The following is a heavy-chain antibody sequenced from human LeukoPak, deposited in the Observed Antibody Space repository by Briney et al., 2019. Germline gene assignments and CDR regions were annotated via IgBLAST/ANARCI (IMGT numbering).Heavy chain of an antibody. J-gene: IGHJ4*02. Sequence: PSQTLSLTCTVSGGSISSGSYYWGWIRQPPGKGLEWIGSIYHSGSTYYNPSLKSRVTISVDTSKNQFSLKLSSVTAADTAVYYCARDYASSIAVGYYFDYWGQGTLVTVSS. V-gene: IGHV4-39*07. D-gene: IGHD6-19*01. CDR1: GGSISSGSYY. CDR3: ARDYASSIAVGYYFDY. CDR2: IYHSGST.